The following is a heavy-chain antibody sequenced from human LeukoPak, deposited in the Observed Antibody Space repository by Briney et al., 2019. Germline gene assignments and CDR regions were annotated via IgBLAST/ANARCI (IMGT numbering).Heavy chain of an antibody. V-gene: IGHV4-39*01. D-gene: IGHD3-22*01. CDR2: IYYSGTT. J-gene: IGHJ3*02. CDR3: ARHYYDSSGYFLTFDI. Sequence: SETLSLTCTVSGGSISSSSYFWGWLRQPPGKGLELIGSIYYSGTTYYNPSHKSRVTISVDTSKNQFSLKLSSVTAADTAVYYCARHYYDSSGYFLTFDIWGQGTMVTVSS. CDR1: GGSISSSSYF.